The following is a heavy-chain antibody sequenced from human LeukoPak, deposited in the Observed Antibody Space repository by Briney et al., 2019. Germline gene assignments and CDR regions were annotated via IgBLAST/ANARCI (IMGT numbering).Heavy chain of an antibody. CDR2: ISAYNGNT. Sequence: ASVKVSCKASGYTFTSYGISWVRQAPGQGLEWMGWISAYNGNTNYAQKLQGRVTMTTDTSTSTAYMELRGLRSDDTAVYYCARTAITMVRGVTLPFDYWGQGTLVTVSS. J-gene: IGHJ4*02. CDR1: GYTFTSYG. D-gene: IGHD3-10*01. V-gene: IGHV1-18*01. CDR3: ARTAITMVRGVTLPFDY.